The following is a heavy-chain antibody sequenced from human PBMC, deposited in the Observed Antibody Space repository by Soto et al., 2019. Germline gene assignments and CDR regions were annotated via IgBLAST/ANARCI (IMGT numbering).Heavy chain of an antibody. CDR3: ASTYYDILTGYDRPYYYYGMEV. Sequence: QLQLQESGPGLVKPSETLSLTCTVSGGSISSSSYYWGWIRQPPGKGLEWIGSIYYSGSTYYNPSLKSSVTSSVETSPNQFSLRMSYVTAADTAVYYCASTYYDILTGYDRPYYYYGMEVWGQGTTVTVSS. J-gene: IGHJ6*02. CDR2: IYYSGST. D-gene: IGHD3-9*01. CDR1: GGSISSSSYY. V-gene: IGHV4-39*01.